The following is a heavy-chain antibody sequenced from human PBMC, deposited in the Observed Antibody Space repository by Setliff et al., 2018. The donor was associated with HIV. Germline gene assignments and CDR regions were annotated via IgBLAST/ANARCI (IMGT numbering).Heavy chain of an antibody. V-gene: IGHV5-51*01. D-gene: IGHD3-10*01. Sequence: GESLKISCKGSGYSFTSNWIGWVRQMPGKGLEWMGIIHPVDSDTRYSPSFQGQVTISADKSISTAYLQWNSLKTSDTAMYYCATMIRGVPMDYWGRGTLVTVSS. J-gene: IGHJ4*02. CDR3: ATMIRGVPMDY. CDR2: IHPVDSDT. CDR1: GYSFTSNW.